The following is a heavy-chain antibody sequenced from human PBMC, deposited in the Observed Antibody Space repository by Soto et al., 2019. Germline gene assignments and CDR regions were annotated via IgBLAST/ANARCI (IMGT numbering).Heavy chain of an antibody. J-gene: IGHJ6*02. CDR1: GGSFNAYY. Sequence: QVQLQQWGAGLLKPSETLSLTCAVYGGSFNAYYWSWIRQPPGKGLEWIGEINHSGSTNSNPSLKSRVTMSVDTSKNQFSLRLSSVAAADTAVYYCAGGRDTIFGVVSYFYYGMDAWGHGTTVSVSS. CDR3: AGGRDTIFGVVSYFYYGMDA. CDR2: INHSGST. V-gene: IGHV4-34*01. D-gene: IGHD3-3*01.